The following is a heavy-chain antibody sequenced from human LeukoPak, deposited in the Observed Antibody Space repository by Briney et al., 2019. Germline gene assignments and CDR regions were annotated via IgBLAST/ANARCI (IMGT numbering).Heavy chain of an antibody. CDR1: GFTFGSYA. Sequence: GGSLRLSCAASGFTFGSYAMSWARQAPGKGLEWVSAISGSGGSTYYADSVKGRITISRDNSKNTLYLQMNSLRAKDTAVYYCAKAITLRGYSYGSFDYWGQGTLVTVSS. J-gene: IGHJ4*02. CDR2: ISGSGGST. D-gene: IGHD5-18*01. CDR3: AKAITLRGYSYGSFDY. V-gene: IGHV3-23*01.